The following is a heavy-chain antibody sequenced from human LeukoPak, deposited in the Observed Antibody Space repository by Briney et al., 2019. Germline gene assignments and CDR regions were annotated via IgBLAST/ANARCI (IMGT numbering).Heavy chain of an antibody. CDR2: ISWNSGSI. CDR1: GFTFDDYA. Sequence: GGSLRLSCAASGFTFDDYAMHWVRQARGKGLELVSGISWNSGSIGYADSVKGRFTISRDNAKNSLYLQMNSLRAEDMALYYCAKDISSSWYENAFDIWGQGTMVTVSS. J-gene: IGHJ3*02. D-gene: IGHD6-13*01. CDR3: AKDISSSWYENAFDI. V-gene: IGHV3-9*03.